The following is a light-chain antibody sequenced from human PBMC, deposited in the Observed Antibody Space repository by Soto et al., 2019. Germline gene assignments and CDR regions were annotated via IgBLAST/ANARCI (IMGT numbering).Light chain of an antibody. Sequence: DIQMTQSPSSLSASVGDRVTITCQARQDITNDLNWYQQKPGKAPKVLTHEASNLETGVPSRFSGSGSGTDFTFTISSLQPEDIATYFCQQYDNVPLSFGGGTKVEIK. CDR1: QDITND. CDR3: QQYDNVPLS. J-gene: IGKJ4*01. CDR2: EAS. V-gene: IGKV1-33*01.